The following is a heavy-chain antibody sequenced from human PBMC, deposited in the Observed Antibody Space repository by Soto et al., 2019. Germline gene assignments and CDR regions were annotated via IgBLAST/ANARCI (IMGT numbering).Heavy chain of an antibody. CDR2: ISSSSSTI. V-gene: IGHV3-48*02. CDR1: GFTFSSYS. CDR3: ARLPSRLVVGYSASLNWFDP. D-gene: IGHD6-6*01. Sequence: EVQLVESGGGLVQPGGSLRLSCAASGFTFSSYSMNWVRQAPGKGLEWVSYISSSSSTIYYADSVKGRFTISRDNAKNSLYLQMNSLRDEDTAVYYCARLPSRLVVGYSASLNWFDPWGQGTLVTVSS. J-gene: IGHJ5*02.